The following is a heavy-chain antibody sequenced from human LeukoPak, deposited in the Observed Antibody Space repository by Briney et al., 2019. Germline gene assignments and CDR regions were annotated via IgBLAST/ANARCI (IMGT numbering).Heavy chain of an antibody. V-gene: IGHV1-69*05. D-gene: IGHD3-10*01. J-gene: IGHJ4*02. CDR3: ARGEVRGVIITVHFDY. CDR1: GGTFSSYA. CDR2: IIPIFGTA. Sequence: SVKVSCKASGGTFSSYAISWVRRAPGQGLEWMGGIIPIFGTANYAQKFQGRVTITTDESTSTAYMELSSLRSEDTAVYYCARGEVRGVIITVHFDYWGQGTLVTVSS.